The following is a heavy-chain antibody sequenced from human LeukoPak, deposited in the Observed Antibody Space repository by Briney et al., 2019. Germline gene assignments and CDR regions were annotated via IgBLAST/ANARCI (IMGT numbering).Heavy chain of an antibody. J-gene: IGHJ4*02. CDR1: GDSISTYH. CDR2: MQSTGNS. Sequence: PSETLSLTCSVSGDSISTYHWNWIRKPPGKGLEWIGYMQSTGNSNYNPSLKNRVNIFVDMSKNQFSLKLSSVTAADTAVYYCARGYCNGATCYGFDYWGQGTLVTVSS. D-gene: IGHD2-15*01. V-gene: IGHV4-4*08. CDR3: ARGYCNGATCYGFDY.